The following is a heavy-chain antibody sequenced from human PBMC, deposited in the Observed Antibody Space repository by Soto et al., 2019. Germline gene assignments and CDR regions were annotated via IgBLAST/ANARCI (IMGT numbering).Heavy chain of an antibody. V-gene: IGHV4-34*01. D-gene: IGHD3-22*01. Sequence: QVQLQQWGAGLLKPSETLSLTCAVYGDSLSNYYWTWIRQPPGKGLEWIGEINHSGSTNYNPSLQRRFTISIDTSKNQFSRQLSSVTAADTSVYYCARGPYYYESSGYYYYYYGLDVWGQGTTVPVYS. J-gene: IGHJ6*02. CDR1: GDSLSNYY. CDR2: INHSGST. CDR3: ARGPYYYESSGYYYYYYGLDV.